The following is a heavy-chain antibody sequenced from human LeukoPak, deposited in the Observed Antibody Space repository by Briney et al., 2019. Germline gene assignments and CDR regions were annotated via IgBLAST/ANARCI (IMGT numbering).Heavy chain of an antibody. Sequence: SETLSLTCTVSGGSISSGGYYWSWIRQHPGKGLEWIGYIYYSGSTYYNPSLKSRVTISVDTSKNQFSLKLSSVTAADTAVYYCARYYDILTGYYNWFDPWGQGTLVTVSS. D-gene: IGHD3-9*01. CDR3: ARYYDILTGYYNWFDP. CDR2: IYYSGST. J-gene: IGHJ5*02. CDR1: GGSISSGGYY. V-gene: IGHV4-31*03.